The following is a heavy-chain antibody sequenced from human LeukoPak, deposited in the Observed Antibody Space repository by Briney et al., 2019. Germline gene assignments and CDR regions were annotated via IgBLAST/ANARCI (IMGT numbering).Heavy chain of an antibody. CDR2: IYYSGST. D-gene: IGHD6-19*01. CDR3: AACIAVAGIVV. J-gene: IGHJ4*02. V-gene: IGHV4-59*01. Sequence: PSETLSLTCTVSGGSLSSYYWSWVRQPPGKGLERIGYIYYSGSTNYNPSLTSRVTISVDTSKNQFSLKLSSVTAADTAVYYCAACIAVAGIVVWGQGTLVTVSS. CDR1: GGSLSSYY.